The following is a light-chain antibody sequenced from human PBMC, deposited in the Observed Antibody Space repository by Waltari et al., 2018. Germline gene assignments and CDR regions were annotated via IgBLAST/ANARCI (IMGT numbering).Light chain of an antibody. CDR3: QQYYSRRT. CDR2: WAS. CDR1: QSLLYNSNDENY. J-gene: IGKJ1*01. Sequence: DIVMTQSPASLAVSLGERVTINCKSSQSLLYNSNDENYLAWYQQKPGQPPKLLFYWASTRHSGVPDRFSGSGSATDFTLTISSLQAEDVAVYYCQQYYSRRTFGQGTRVEIK. V-gene: IGKV4-1*01.